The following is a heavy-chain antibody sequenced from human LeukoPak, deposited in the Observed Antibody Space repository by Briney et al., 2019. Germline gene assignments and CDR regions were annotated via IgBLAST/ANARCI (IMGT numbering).Heavy chain of an antibody. CDR2: IYHSGST. CDR3: ARDNPPLYMRPLGYYFDY. CDR1: GGSISSNY. Sequence: PSETLSLTCTVSGGSISSNYWSWIRQPPGKGLEWIGSIYHSGSTYYNPSLKSRVTISIDTSKNQFSLKLSSVTAADTAVYYCARDNPPLYMRPLGYYFDYWGQGTLVTVSS. J-gene: IGHJ4*02. D-gene: IGHD3-16*01. V-gene: IGHV4-38-2*02.